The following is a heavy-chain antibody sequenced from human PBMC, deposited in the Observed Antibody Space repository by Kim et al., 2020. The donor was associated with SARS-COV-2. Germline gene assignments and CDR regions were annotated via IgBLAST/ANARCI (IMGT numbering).Heavy chain of an antibody. J-gene: IGHJ4*02. D-gene: IGHD2-15*01. Sequence: TYYAATVKGRFPIDRDNSKTPLYRQMNSLRAEDTAVYYCASGGSPRGWGQGTLVTVSS. V-gene: IGHV3-53*01. CDR3: ASGGSPRG. CDR2: T.